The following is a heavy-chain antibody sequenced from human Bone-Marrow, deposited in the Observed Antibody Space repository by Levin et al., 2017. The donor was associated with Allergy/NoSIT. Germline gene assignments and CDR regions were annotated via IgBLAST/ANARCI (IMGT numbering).Heavy chain of an antibody. Sequence: GASVKVSCKASGGTFSSYAISWVRQAPGQGLEWMGGIIPIFGTANYAQKFQGRVTITADESTSTAYMELSSLRSEDTAVYYCARAGYCSSTSSKCSYYYYMDVWGKGTTVTVSS. CDR3: ARAGYCSSTSSKCSYYYYMDV. J-gene: IGHJ6*03. CDR2: IIPIFGTA. CDR1: GGTFSSYA. D-gene: IGHD2-2*01. V-gene: IGHV1-69*13.